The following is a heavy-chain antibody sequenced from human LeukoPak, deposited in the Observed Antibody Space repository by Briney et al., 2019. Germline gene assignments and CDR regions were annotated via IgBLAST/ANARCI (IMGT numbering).Heavy chain of an antibody. V-gene: IGHV4-34*01. CDR2: INHSGST. CDR3: ARHGCYYGSGSYYNGAYYYYYYMDV. Sequence: SETLSLTCAVYGGAFSGYSWSWIRQPPGKGLEWIGEINHSGSTNYNPSLKSRVTISVDTSKNQFSLKLSSVTAADTAVYYCARHGCYYGSGSYYNGAYYYYYYMDVWGKGTTVTVSS. J-gene: IGHJ6*03. CDR1: GGAFSGYS. D-gene: IGHD3-10*01.